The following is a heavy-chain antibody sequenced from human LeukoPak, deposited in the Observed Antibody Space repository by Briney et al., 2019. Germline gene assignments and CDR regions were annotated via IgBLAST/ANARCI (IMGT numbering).Heavy chain of an antibody. J-gene: IGHJ3*02. Sequence: PSETLSLTCTVSGGSISSGDYYWSWIRQPPGEGLEWIGYIYYSGSTYYNPSLKSRVTISVDTSKNQFSLKLSSVTAADTAVYYCARSPDPLAAFDIWGQGTMVTVSS. V-gene: IGHV4-30-4*01. CDR2: IYYSGST. CDR1: GGSISSGDYY. CDR3: ARSPDPLAAFDI.